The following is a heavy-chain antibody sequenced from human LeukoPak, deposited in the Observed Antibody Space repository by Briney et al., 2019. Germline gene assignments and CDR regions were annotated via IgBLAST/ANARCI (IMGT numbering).Heavy chain of an antibody. CDR1: GYSFTNYW. D-gene: IGHD6-25*01. J-gene: IGHJ3*02. Sequence: PGESLKISCKGSGYSFTNYWIGWVRQMPGKGLEWMGIIYPGDSDTTYSPSFQGQVTISVDKSISTAYLQWSSLKASDTAMYYCRRIPAAGSLKGAFDIWGQGTMVTVSS. CDR3: RRIPAAGSLKGAFDI. V-gene: IGHV5-51*01. CDR2: IYPGDSDT.